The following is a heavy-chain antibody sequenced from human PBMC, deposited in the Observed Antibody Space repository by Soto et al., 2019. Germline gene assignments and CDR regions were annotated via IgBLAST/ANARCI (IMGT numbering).Heavy chain of an antibody. CDR3: ARTRGVIPRVTYNWFDP. CDR2: IKPNSGGT. J-gene: IGHJ5*02. Sequence: ASVKVSCKASGYSFSGYYMNWVRQAPGQGLEWMGWIKPNSGGTDYAQKFQGRVTMTKDTSISTAYMELRGLRYDDTAVYYCARTRGVIPRVTYNWFDPWGQGTLVTVSS. V-gene: IGHV1-2*02. CDR1: GYSFSGYY. D-gene: IGHD3-10*01.